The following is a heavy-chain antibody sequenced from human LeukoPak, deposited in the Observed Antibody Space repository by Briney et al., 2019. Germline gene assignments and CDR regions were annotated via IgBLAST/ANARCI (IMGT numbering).Heavy chain of an antibody. CDR1: GYTFTGYY. CDR3: ARLWVGMDV. V-gene: IGHV1-18*04. J-gene: IGHJ6*02. D-gene: IGHD2-21*01. Sequence: GASVKVSCKASGYTFTGYYMHWVRQAPGQGLEWMGWISAYNGNTNYAQKLQGRVTMTTDTSTSTAYMELRSLRFDDTAVYYCARLWVGMDVWGQGTTVTVSS. CDR2: ISAYNGNT.